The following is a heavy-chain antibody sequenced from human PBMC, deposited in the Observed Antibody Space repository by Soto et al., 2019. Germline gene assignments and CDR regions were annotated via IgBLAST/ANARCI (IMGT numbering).Heavy chain of an antibody. CDR1: GFTFSSYW. CDR2: INSDGSST. CDR3: ARDGSRWLQLGYYGMDV. D-gene: IGHD5-12*01. V-gene: IGHV3-74*01. Sequence: PGGSLRLSCAASGFTFSSYWMHWVRQAPGKGLVWVSRINSDGSSTSYADSVKGRFTISRDNAKNTLYLQMNSLRAEDTAVYYCARDGSRWLQLGYYGMDVWGQGTTVTVSS. J-gene: IGHJ6*02.